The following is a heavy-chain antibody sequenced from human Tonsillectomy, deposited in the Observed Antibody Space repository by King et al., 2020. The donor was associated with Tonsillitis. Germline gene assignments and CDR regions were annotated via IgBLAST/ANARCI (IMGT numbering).Heavy chain of an antibody. CDR3: GRARDWVQLFDY. V-gene: IGHV4-38-2*01. D-gene: IGHD5-24*01. CDR2: IYHSGST. J-gene: IGHJ4*02. CDR1: GYSITSGFY. Sequence: VQLQESGPGLVKPSETLSLTCAVSGYSITSGFYWGWIRQPPGKGLEWFGSIYHSGSTYYNPSLKSRVTISVDTSTNHFSLKLSSVTAADTAVYYCGRARDWVQLFDYWGQGTQVTVSS.